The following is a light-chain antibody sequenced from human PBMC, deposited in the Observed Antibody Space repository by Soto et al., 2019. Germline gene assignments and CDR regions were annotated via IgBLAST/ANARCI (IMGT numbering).Light chain of an antibody. CDR2: GTS. J-gene: IGKJ2*01. CDR3: QHYGSGGYT. Sequence: EVVLTQSPGTLSLSPGERATLSCRPSRSIVSSSLHWYQQKLGQAPRLLISGTSTRATGIPDRFSGSASGTAFILTTGRLGPEDFAVYYCQHYGSGGYTFGQGTKLEIK. V-gene: IGKV3-20*01. CDR1: RSIVSSS.